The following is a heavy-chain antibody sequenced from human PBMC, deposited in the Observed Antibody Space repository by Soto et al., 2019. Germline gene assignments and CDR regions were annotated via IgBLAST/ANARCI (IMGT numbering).Heavy chain of an antibody. CDR3: ASVTFGGIVLAH. D-gene: IGHD3-16*01. J-gene: IGHJ4*02. V-gene: IGHV4-59*01. CDR2: IYFNGNT. CDR1: AASFSKYY. Sequence: SLTCTVSAASFSKYYWTCIRQPPGKGLEWIGYIYFNGNTKYNPSLEGRLTISIDTSKKEFSLKLTSVTAADAAVYYCASVTFGGIVLAHWGQGTLVTVSS.